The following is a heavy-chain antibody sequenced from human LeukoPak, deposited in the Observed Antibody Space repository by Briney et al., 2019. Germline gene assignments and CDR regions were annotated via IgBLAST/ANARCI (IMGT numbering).Heavy chain of an antibody. CDR3: ARVVGDSSGYYPYYFDY. J-gene: IGHJ4*02. V-gene: IGHV4-59*01. Sequence: SETLSLTCTVSGGSIRSYYWSWIRQTPGKGLEWIGYIYYSGSTNYNPSLKSRLTISVDTSKNQFSLKLSSVTAADTAVYYCARVVGDSSGYYPYYFDYWGQGTLVTVSS. D-gene: IGHD3-22*01. CDR2: IYYSGST. CDR1: GGSIRSYY.